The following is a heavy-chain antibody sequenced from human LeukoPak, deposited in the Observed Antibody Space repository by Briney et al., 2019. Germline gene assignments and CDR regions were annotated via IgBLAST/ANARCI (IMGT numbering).Heavy chain of an antibody. CDR3: AREAYCSSTSCHEGANAFDI. J-gene: IGHJ3*02. Sequence: GSVKVSCKASGYTFTGYYMYWVRQAPGQGLEWMGWINPNSGGTNYAQKFQGWVTMTRDTSISTAYMELSRLRSDDTAVYYCAREAYCSSTSCHEGANAFDIWGQGTMVTVSS. D-gene: IGHD2-2*01. CDR1: GYTFTGYY. CDR2: INPNSGGT. V-gene: IGHV1-2*04.